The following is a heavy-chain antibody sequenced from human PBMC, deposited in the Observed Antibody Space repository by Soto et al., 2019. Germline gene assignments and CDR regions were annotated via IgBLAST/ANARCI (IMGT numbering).Heavy chain of an antibody. CDR3: VRSKGGYSYGTPFDY. V-gene: IGHV1-69*02. CDR1: GGTFSSYT. Sequence: SVKVSCKASGGTFSSYTISWVRQAPGQGLEWMGRIIPILGIANYAQKFQGRVTITAENSLYLQMNSLRPEDTALYYCVRSKGGYSYGTPFDYWGQGTLVTVSS. J-gene: IGHJ4*02. D-gene: IGHD5-18*01. CDR2: IIPILGIA.